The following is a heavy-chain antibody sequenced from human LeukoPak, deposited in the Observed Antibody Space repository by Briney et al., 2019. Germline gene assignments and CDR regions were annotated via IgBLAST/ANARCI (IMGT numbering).Heavy chain of an antibody. V-gene: IGHV4-39*07. CDR3: ARTRYYYNSRSYGAPYYFDY. CDR2: VYYSGST. J-gene: IGHJ4*02. Sequence: SETLSLTCTVSGDSISSSTYYWGWIRQPPGKGLEWIGTVYYSGSTYYNPSLKSRVTISVDTSENQFSLKLSSVTAADTAVYYCARTRYYYNSRSYGAPYYFDYWGQGTLVTVSS. CDR1: GDSISSSTYY. D-gene: IGHD3-10*01.